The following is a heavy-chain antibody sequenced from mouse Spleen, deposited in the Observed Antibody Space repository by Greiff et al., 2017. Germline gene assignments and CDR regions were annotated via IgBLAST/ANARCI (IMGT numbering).Heavy chain of an antibody. J-gene: IGHJ4*01. Sequence: EVQRVESGPGLVKPSQSLSLTCTVTGYSITSDYAWNWIRQFPGNKLEWMGYISYSGSTSYNPSLKSRISITRDTSKNQFFLQLNSVTTEDTATYYCAATVVARNYAMDYWGQGTSVTVSS. CDR2: ISYSGST. V-gene: IGHV3-2*02. CDR3: AATVVARNYAMDY. D-gene: IGHD1-1*01. CDR1: GYSITSDYA.